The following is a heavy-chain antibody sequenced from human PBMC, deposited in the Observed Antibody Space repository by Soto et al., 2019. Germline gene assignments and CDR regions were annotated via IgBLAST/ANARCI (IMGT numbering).Heavy chain of an antibody. D-gene: IGHD3-22*01. J-gene: IGHJ3*02. Sequence: ASVXVSCKASFYTFTIDGISFVRQAPGQGLDCIGWISAYNVNTNYAQKLQGRVTMTTDTSTSTAYMELRSLRSDDTAVYYCARHNVRPHYDSSAYKAAFDIWGQGTMVT. CDR2: ISAYNVNT. CDR1: FYTFTIDG. CDR3: ARHNVRPHYDSSAYKAAFDI. V-gene: IGHV1-18*01.